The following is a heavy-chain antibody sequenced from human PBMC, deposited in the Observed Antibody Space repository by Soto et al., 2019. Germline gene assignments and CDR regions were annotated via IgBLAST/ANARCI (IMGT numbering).Heavy chain of an antibody. J-gene: IGHJ4*02. CDR1: GYAFTSYG. D-gene: IGHD2-15*01. CDR2: ISGYNGNT. Sequence: QVRLVQSGAEVKQPGASVKVSCKASGYAFTSYGFSWVRQAPGQGLEWMGWISGYNGNTNYAQNLQGRVTLTTDTSTSTGYMELRNLRSDDTAVYYFAREGLLGYWGQGTLVTVSS. CDR3: AREGLLGY. V-gene: IGHV1-18*01.